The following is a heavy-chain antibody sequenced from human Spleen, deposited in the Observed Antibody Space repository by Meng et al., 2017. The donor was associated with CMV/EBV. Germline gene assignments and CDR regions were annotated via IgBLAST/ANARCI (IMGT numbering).Heavy chain of an antibody. J-gene: IGHJ4*02. Sequence: LRLSCTVSGGSVSSGSYYWSWLRQPPGKGLEWIGYISYIGSTYYNPSLKSRITISVDTSKNQFSLKVSSVTAADTAVYYCARAWDLGYCSPTNCFTFDYWGQGTLVTVSS. CDR1: GGSVSSGSYY. CDR2: ISYIGST. CDR3: ARAWDLGYCSPTNCFTFDY. D-gene: IGHD2-2*01. V-gene: IGHV4-30-4*08.